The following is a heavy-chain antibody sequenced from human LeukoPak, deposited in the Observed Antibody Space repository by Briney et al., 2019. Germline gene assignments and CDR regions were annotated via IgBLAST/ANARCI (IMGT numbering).Heavy chain of an antibody. J-gene: IGHJ4*02. CDR3: ARIGAGYCSGGSCSLNDY. Sequence: PSGTLSLTCAVSGGSISSSNWGSWVRQPPGEGLGWIGEIYHSGSTNYNPSLKSRVTISVDKSKNQFSLKLSSVTAADTAVYYCARIGAGYCSGGSCSLNDYWGQGTLVTVSS. CDR1: GGSISSSNW. D-gene: IGHD2-15*01. V-gene: IGHV4-4*02. CDR2: IYHSGST.